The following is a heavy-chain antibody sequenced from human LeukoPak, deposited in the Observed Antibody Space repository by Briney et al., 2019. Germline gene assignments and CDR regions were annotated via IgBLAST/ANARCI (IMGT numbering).Heavy chain of an antibody. Sequence: SVKVSCKASGGTFSSYAISWVRQAPGQGLEWMGRIIPILGIANYAQKFQGRVTITADKSTSTAYMELSSLRSEDTAVYYCARRTIAAAGPFDYWGQGTLVTVSS. CDR2: IIPILGIA. D-gene: IGHD6-13*01. CDR1: GGTFSSYA. J-gene: IGHJ4*02. V-gene: IGHV1-69*04. CDR3: ARRTIAAAGPFDY.